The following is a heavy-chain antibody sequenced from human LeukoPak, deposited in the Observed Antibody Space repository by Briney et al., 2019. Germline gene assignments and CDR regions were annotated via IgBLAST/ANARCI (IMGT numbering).Heavy chain of an antibody. CDR2: IKQDGSKK. V-gene: IGHV3-7*04. Sequence: GGSLRLSCTASGFTFSNAWMSWVRQAPGKGLEWVANIKQDGSKKSYVDSVKGRFTISRDNAKNSLYLQMNSLRAEDTAIYYCTRVGYIDEGIDYWGQGTLVTVSS. CDR1: GFTFSNAW. D-gene: IGHD5-24*01. CDR3: TRVGYIDEGIDY. J-gene: IGHJ4*02.